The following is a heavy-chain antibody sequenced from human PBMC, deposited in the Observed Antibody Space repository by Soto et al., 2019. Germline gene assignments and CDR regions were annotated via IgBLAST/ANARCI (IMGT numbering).Heavy chain of an antibody. CDR1: GYTFTSYA. V-gene: IGHV1-3*01. Sequence: ASVKVSCKASGYTFTSYAMHWVRQAPGQRLEWMGWINAGNGNTKYSQKFQGRVTITRDTSASTAYMELSSLRSEDTAVYYCARGAAAGHYYYYYGMDVWGQGPTVTVSS. J-gene: IGHJ6*02. CDR3: ARGAAAGHYYYYYGMDV. CDR2: INAGNGNT. D-gene: IGHD6-13*01.